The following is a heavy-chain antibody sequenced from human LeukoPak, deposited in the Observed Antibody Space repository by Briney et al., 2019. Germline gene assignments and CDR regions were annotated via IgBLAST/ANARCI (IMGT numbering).Heavy chain of an antibody. V-gene: IGHV4-59*01. CDR3: ARVVITHKGFDY. J-gene: IGHJ4*02. CDR1: GGSISSYY. Sequence: SKTLSLTCTVSGGSISSYYWSWIRQPPGKGLERIGYIYYSGSTNYNPSLKSRVTISVDTSKNQFSLKLSSVTAADTAVYYCARVVITHKGFDYWGQGTLVTVSS. D-gene: IGHD3-22*01. CDR2: IYYSGST.